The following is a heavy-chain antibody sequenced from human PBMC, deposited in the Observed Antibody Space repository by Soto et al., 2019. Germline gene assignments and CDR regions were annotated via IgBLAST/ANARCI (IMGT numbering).Heavy chain of an antibody. CDR1: GVTFCRCC. Sequence: WGSRRLACSAWGVTFCRCCLHLVHQAPGKGLEGVAVIWYDGSKKYYADSVKGRFTISRDNSKDTLYLQMDGLRGEDTAVYYCAKDYYFGYWGQGTLVTVSS. J-gene: IGHJ4*02. V-gene: IGHV3-33*06. CDR2: IWYDGSKK. CDR3: AKDYYFGY.